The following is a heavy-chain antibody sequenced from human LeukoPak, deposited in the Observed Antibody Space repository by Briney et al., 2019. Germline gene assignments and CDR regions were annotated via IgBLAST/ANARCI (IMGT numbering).Heavy chain of an antibody. CDR3: ARVGGHCSSTSCYRHFDY. Sequence: TLSLTCTVSGGSISSGSYYWSWIRQPAGKGLEWIGRIYTSGSTNYNPSLKSRVTISVDTSKNQFSLKLSSVTAADTAVYYCARVGGHCSSTSCYRHFDYWGQGTLVTVSS. D-gene: IGHD2-2*01. CDR2: IYTSGST. J-gene: IGHJ4*02. CDR1: GGSISSGSYY. V-gene: IGHV4-61*02.